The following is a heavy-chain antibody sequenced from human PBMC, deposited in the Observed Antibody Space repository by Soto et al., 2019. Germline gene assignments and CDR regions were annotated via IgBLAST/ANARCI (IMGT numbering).Heavy chain of an antibody. V-gene: IGHV4-39*01. Sequence: QLQLQESGPGLVKPSETLSLICTVSGVSISNTSYYWGWIRQPPGKRLEWIGTIYYSGTTYYNPSLKGRVTITVDTSKNHFSLKLTSVTAAETAVYYCARHGSYWGQGTLVTVSS. CDR3: ARHGSY. CDR1: GVSISNTSYY. J-gene: IGHJ4*02. CDR2: IYYSGTT.